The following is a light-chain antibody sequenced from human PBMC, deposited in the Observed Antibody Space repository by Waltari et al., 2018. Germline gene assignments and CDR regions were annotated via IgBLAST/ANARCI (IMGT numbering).Light chain of an antibody. Sequence: QSVLTQPPSASGTPGQRVTISCSGSSSNIGSNPVNWYQQLPGLAPKLLIYGNNQRPSGVPDRFSGSKSGTSASLAISGLQSEDEADYYCATWDDSLNGPVFGGGTKLTVL. CDR1: SSNIGSNP. CDR3: ATWDDSLNGPV. CDR2: GNN. V-gene: IGLV1-44*01. J-gene: IGLJ3*02.